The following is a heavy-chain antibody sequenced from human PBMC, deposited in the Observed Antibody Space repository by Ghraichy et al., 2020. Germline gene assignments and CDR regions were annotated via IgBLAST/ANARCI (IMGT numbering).Heavy chain of an antibody. CDR1: GGSFTSSTYY. V-gene: IGHV4-39*01. D-gene: IGHD7-27*01. Sequence: SQTLSLTCSVTGGSFTSSTYYWGWIRQPPGKGLEWIGNVYYSGTTYYKASLKSRITISIDTSNKQFSLKLRSVTAADSAVYYCARRNYLGVGYFDYWGQGILLTVSS. CDR2: VYYSGTT. J-gene: IGHJ4*02. CDR3: ARRNYLGVGYFDY.